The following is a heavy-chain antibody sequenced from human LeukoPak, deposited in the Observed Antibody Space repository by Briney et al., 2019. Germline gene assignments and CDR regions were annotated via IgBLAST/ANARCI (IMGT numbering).Heavy chain of an antibody. CDR3: ARDGQQWLDTNYYYGMDV. CDR2: IIPILGIA. D-gene: IGHD6-19*01. V-gene: IGHV1-69*04. CDR1: GDTFSSYA. Sequence: GASVKVSFKASGDTFSSYAISWVRQAPGQGLEWMGRIIPILGIANYAQKFQGRVTITADKSTSTAYMELSSLRSEDTAVYYCARDGQQWLDTNYYYGMDVWGQGTTVTVSS. J-gene: IGHJ6*02.